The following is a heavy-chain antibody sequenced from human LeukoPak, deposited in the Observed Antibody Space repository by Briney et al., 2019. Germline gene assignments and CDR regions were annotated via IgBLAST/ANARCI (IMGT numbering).Heavy chain of an antibody. J-gene: IGHJ4*02. CDR3: ARESSGWEPDY. V-gene: IGHV4-34*01. D-gene: IGHD1-26*01. CDR2: INHSGST. CDR1: GGSFSGYY. Sequence: SETLSLTCAVYGGSFSGYYWSWIRQPPGKGLEWIGEINHSGSTNYNPSLKSRVTISVDTSKNQFSLKLSSVTAADTAVYYCARESSGWEPDYWGQGTLVTVSS.